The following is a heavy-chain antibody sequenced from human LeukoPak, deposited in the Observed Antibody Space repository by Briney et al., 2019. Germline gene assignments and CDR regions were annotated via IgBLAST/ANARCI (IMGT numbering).Heavy chain of an antibody. D-gene: IGHD3-3*01. V-gene: IGHV3-69-1*01. Sequence: GGSLRLSCAASGFTFSSHSINWVRQAPGKGLEWIATMTVTNKIHCADSVKGRFTISRDNAENSVYLQMNSLRDEDTAVYSCARAQTLFWEFDGFDIWGRGTKVTVSS. J-gene: IGHJ3*02. CDR3: ARAQTLFWEFDGFDI. CDR2: MTVTNKI. CDR1: GFTFSSHS.